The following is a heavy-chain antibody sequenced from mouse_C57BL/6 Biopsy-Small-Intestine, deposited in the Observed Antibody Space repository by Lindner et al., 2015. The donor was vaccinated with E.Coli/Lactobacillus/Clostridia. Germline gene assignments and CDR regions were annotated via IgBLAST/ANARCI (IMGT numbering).Heavy chain of an antibody. CDR3: ARTYGSSSFAY. J-gene: IGHJ3*01. CDR2: ILPGSGGS. Sequence: VQLQESGAELMKPGASVKLSCKATGYAFTGYLIEWVKQRPGHGLEWIGEILPGSGGSNYNEKFKGKATFTADTSSNTACMQLSSLTTEDSAIYYCARTYGSSSFAYWGQGTLVTVSA. CDR1: GYAFTGYL. V-gene: IGHV1-9*01. D-gene: IGHD1-1*01.